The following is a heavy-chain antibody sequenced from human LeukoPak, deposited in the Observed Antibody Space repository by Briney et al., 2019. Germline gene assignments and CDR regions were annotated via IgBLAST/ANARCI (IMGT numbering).Heavy chain of an antibody. CDR2: IHHSGST. CDR3: ARCVGAYYDFWSGYYPDYYYMDV. CDR1: GGSFSGYY. J-gene: IGHJ6*03. Sequence: PSETLSLTCAVYGGSFSGYYWSWIRQPPGEGLEWIGEIHHSGSTNYNPTLKSQVTISVDTSKNQFSLKLSSVTAADTAVYYCARCVGAYYDFWSGYYPDYYYMDVWGKGTTVTVSS. V-gene: IGHV4-34*01. D-gene: IGHD3-3*01.